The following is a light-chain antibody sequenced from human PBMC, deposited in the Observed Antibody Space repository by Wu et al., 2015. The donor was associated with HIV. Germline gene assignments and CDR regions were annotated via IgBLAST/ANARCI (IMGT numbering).Light chain of an antibody. CDR1: QSVSSN. CDR2: GAS. V-gene: IGKV3-15*01. Sequence: EIVMTQSPATLSVSPGERDTLSCRASQSVSSNLAWYQQKPGQAPRLLIYGASTRATGIPARFSGSGSGTDFTLTISSMRSEDFAVYYCQHRFNWPLIFGQGTRLEIK. J-gene: IGKJ5*01. CDR3: QHRFNWPLI.